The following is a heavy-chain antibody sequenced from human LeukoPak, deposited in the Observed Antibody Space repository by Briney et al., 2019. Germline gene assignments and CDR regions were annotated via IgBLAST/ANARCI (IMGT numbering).Heavy chain of an antibody. Sequence: GGSLRLSCAASGFRVTGNYMNWVRQAPGKGLEWVSTIYSGGSTYYSESVKGRFTISRDNSKNTVYLQMNSLRVEDAAVYYCAKSYSVSGHYFDSWGQGTLVSVSS. J-gene: IGHJ5*01. CDR3: AKSYSVSGHYFDS. CDR1: GFRVTGNY. V-gene: IGHV3-53*05. CDR2: IYSGGST. D-gene: IGHD2-15*01.